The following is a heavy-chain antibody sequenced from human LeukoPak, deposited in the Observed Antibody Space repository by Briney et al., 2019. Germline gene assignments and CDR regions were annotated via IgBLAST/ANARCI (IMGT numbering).Heavy chain of an antibody. CDR3: ARFKRYCSGGSCYYYYYYYMDV. D-gene: IGHD2-15*01. Sequence: SETLSLTCAVYGGSFSGYYWSWIRQPPGKGLEWIGEINHSGSTNYNPSLKSRVIISVDTSKNQFSLKLSSVTAADTAVYYCARFKRYCSGGSCYYYYYYYMDVWGKGTTVTVSS. J-gene: IGHJ6*03. CDR2: INHSGST. V-gene: IGHV4-34*01. CDR1: GGSFSGYY.